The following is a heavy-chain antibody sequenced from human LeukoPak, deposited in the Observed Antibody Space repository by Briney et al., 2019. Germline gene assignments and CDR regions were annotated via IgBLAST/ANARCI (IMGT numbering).Heavy chain of an antibody. CDR3: AKVGSGYNGPDY. Sequence: GGSLRLSCGASGFTFSSYAMSWVRQAPGKGLEWVSAISGSGGSTYYADSVKGRFTISRDDSKYTLYLQMNSLRAEDTAVYYCAKVGSGYNGPDYWGQGTLVTVSS. CDR2: ISGSGGST. J-gene: IGHJ4*02. V-gene: IGHV3-23*01. CDR1: GFTFSSYA. D-gene: IGHD3-22*01.